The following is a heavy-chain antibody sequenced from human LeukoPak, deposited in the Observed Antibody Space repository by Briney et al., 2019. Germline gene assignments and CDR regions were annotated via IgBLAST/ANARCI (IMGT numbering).Heavy chain of an antibody. CDR1: GYTFPRYD. J-gene: IGHJ6*02. CDR2: MNPNSGNT. Sequence: ASVTVSCKASGYTFPRYDINWVRQATGQGLEWMGWMNPNSGNTGYAQKFQGRVTMTRITTISTADMELSSLRSEDTAVYYWARGRSGDSSSWYYYYDGMDVWGQGTTVTVSS. V-gene: IGHV1-8*01. D-gene: IGHD6-13*01. CDR3: ARGRSGDSSSWYYYYDGMDV.